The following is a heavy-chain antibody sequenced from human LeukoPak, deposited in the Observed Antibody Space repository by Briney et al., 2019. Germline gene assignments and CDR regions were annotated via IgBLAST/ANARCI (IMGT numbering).Heavy chain of an antibody. CDR1: GYTFTSYG. Sequence: ASVKVSCKASGYTFTSYGISWVRQAPGQGLEWMGWISAYNGNTNYAQKLQGRVTMTTDTSTSTAYTELRSLRSDDTAVYYCARVFPLASAFDYWGQGTLVTVSS. CDR3: ARVFPLASAFDY. J-gene: IGHJ4*02. D-gene: IGHD3-3*02. V-gene: IGHV1-18*01. CDR2: ISAYNGNT.